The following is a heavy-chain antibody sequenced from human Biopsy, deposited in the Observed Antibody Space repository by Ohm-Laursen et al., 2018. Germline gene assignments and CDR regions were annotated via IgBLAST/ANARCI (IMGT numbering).Heavy chain of an antibody. J-gene: IGHJ3*02. CDR2: ITVSADTT. CDR1: GLALNTYE. V-gene: IGHV3-23*01. CDR3: AKGRVGNSGSLDI. Sequence: SLRLSCTAPGLALNTYEMNWVRQAPGKGLEWVSAITVSADTTYYADSVRGRFTVSRDNSQNTLYLQMNSLRAEDTAIYYCAKGRVGNSGSLDIWGHGTMVTVSS. D-gene: IGHD1-1*01.